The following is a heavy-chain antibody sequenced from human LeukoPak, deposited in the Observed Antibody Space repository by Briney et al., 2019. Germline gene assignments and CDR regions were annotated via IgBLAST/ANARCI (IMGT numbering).Heavy chain of an antibody. V-gene: IGHV3-7*03. CDR1: GFTFKTYW. CDR2: IKYDGSEK. J-gene: IGHJ4*02. Sequence: GGSLRLSCAASGFTFKTYWMSWVRQTPGKGLEWVANIKYDGSEKYYVDSVKGRFTVSRDNAKNSLYLQMNSLRAEDTALYYCAKGELLSALDYWGQGTLVTVSS. CDR3: AKGELLSALDY. D-gene: IGHD1-26*01.